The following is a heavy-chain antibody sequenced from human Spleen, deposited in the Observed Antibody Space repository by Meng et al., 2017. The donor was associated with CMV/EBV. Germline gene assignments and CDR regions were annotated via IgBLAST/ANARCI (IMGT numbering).Heavy chain of an antibody. CDR1: GYTFNSYG. CDR3: AELQTYYDFWFDP. J-gene: IGHJ5*02. Sequence: ASVKFSCKASGYTFNSYGFSWVRQAPGQGLEWMGWISTYNGNTNYAQKLQGRVTMTTDTSTSTAYMELRSLRSDDTAVYYCAELQTYYDFWFDPWGQGTLVTVSS. D-gene: IGHD3-3*01. V-gene: IGHV1-18*01. CDR2: ISTYNGNT.